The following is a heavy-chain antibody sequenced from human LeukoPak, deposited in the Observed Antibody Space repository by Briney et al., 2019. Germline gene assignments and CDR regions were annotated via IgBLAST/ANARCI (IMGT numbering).Heavy chain of an antibody. CDR2: ISSSGSTI. CDR3: ARAPGYYYDSSGYYADY. CDR1: GFTFSSYE. V-gene: IGHV3-48*03. J-gene: IGHJ4*02. Sequence: GGSLRLSCAASGFTFSSYEMNWVRQAPGKGLEWVSYISSSGSTIYHAASVKGRFTISRDNANNSLYLQMNSLRAEDTAVYYCARAPGYYYDSSGYYADYWGQGTLVTVSS. D-gene: IGHD3-22*01.